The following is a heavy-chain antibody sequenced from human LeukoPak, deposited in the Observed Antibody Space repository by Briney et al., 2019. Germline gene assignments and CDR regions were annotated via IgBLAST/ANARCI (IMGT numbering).Heavy chain of an antibody. V-gene: IGHV4-38-2*02. CDR2: TYHSGST. CDR1: GYSISSGYY. CDR3: AGLHYGDYPGY. J-gene: IGHJ4*02. D-gene: IGHD4-17*01. Sequence: SETLSLTCTVSGYSISSGYYWGWIRQPPGKGLEWIGSTYHSGSTYYNPSLKSRVTISVDTSKNQFSLKLSSVTAADTAVYYCAGLHYGDYPGYWGQGTLVTVSS.